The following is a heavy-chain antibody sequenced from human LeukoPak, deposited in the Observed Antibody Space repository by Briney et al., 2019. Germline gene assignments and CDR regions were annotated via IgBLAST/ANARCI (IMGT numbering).Heavy chain of an antibody. CDR2: FDPEDGET. V-gene: IGHV1-24*01. D-gene: IGHD6-13*01. CDR3: ATDRSSSSWFDY. Sequence: GASVKVSCKVSGYTLIELSMHWVRPAPGKGLEWMGGFDPEDGETIYAQKFQGRVTMTEDTSTDTAYMELSSLRSEDTAVYYCATDRSSSSWFDYWGQGTLVTVSS. J-gene: IGHJ4*02. CDR1: GYTLIELS.